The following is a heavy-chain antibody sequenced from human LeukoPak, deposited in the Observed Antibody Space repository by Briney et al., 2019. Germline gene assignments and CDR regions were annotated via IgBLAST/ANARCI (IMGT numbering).Heavy chain of an antibody. CDR3: ARVPYYYDSGLDY. V-gene: IGHV1-69*13. CDR2: IIPIFGTA. D-gene: IGHD3-22*01. Sequence: SVKVSCRASGGTFSSYAISWVRQAPGQGLEWMGGIIPIFGTADYAQKFQGRVTITADESTSTAYMELSSLRSEDTAVYYCARVPYYYDSGLDYWGQGTLVTVSS. J-gene: IGHJ4*02. CDR1: GGTFSSYA.